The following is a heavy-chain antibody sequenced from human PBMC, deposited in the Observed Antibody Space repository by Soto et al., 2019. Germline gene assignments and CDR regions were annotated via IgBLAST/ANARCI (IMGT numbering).Heavy chain of an antibody. D-gene: IGHD2-8*01. CDR2: IYSGGST. J-gene: IGHJ4*02. Sequence: GGSLRLSCAASGFPVSSNYMSWVRQSPGKGLEWVSVIYSGGSTTFYADSVKGRFTISRDNSKNTLYLQMNSLRAEDTAVYYCARGRVYLDYWGQGILVTVSS. V-gene: IGHV3-66*01. CDR1: GFPVSSNY. CDR3: ARGRVYLDY.